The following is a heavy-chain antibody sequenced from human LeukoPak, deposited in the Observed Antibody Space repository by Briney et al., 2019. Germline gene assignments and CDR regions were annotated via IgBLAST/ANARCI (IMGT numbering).Heavy chain of an antibody. CDR3: ARDAKNSGGWIFDY. CDR2: IKSDGTYT. Sequence: GGSLRLSCAASGFTFSRYWMYWVRQAPGKGPVWVSRIKSDGTYTSYADSVKGRFTISRDNAKNTLFLQMSDLRAEDTAFYYGARDAKNSGGWIFDYWGHGTLVTAS. J-gene: IGHJ4*01. D-gene: IGHD6-19*01. V-gene: IGHV3-74*01. CDR1: GFTFSRYW.